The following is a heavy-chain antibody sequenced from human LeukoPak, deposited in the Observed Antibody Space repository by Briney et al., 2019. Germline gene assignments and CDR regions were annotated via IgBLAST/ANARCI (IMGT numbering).Heavy chain of an antibody. D-gene: IGHD3-10*01. CDR3: AMGTGRFGKPFDY. CDR1: GYTFTGYY. V-gene: IGHV1-2*02. Sequence: ASVKVSCKASGYTFTGYYMHWVRQAPGQGLEWMGWINPNSGGTTYAQKFQGRVTMTRDTSISTAYMELSRLRSDDTAVYYCAMGTGRFGKPFDYWGQGTLVTVSS. J-gene: IGHJ4*02. CDR2: INPNSGGT.